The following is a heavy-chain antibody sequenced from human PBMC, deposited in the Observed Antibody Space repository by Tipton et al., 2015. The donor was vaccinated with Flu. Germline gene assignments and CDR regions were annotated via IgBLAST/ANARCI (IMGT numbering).Heavy chain of an antibody. CDR3: ARYPESNYHWFGL. CDR2: IYHSGTA. CDR1: GGSISSSRYY. V-gene: IGHV4-39*07. J-gene: IGHJ5*02. D-gene: IGHD4-11*01. Sequence: TLSLTCTVSGGSISSSRYYWGWIRQPPGKGLEWIGSIYHSGTAYYNPSLKSRVTISVDTSKNQISLKLSSVTAADTAVYYCARYPESNYHWFGLWGQGALVTVSS.